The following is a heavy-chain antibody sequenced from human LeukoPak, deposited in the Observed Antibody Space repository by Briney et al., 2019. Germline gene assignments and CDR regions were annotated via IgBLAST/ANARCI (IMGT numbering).Heavy chain of an antibody. CDR2: IIPIFGTA. CDR3: ALAYYYGSGSPYGMDV. D-gene: IGHD3-10*01. Sequence: SVKVSCKASGCTFSSYAISWVRQAPGQGLEWMGGIIPIFGTANYAQKFQGRVTITADESTSTAYMELSSLRSEDTAVYYCALAYYYGSGSPYGMDVWGQGTTVTVSS. CDR1: GCTFSSYA. V-gene: IGHV1-69*01. J-gene: IGHJ6*02.